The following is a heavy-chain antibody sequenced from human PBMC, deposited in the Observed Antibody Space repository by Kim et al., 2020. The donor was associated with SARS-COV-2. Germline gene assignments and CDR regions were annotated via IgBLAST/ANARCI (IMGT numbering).Heavy chain of an antibody. D-gene: IGHD3-10*01. CDR1: GFTFSSYA. CDR2: ISGSGGST. Sequence: GGSLRLSCAASGFTFSSYAMSWVRQAPGKGLEWVSAISGSGGSTYYADSVKGRFTISRDNSKNTLYLQMNSLRAEDTAVYYCAKGDDPPHVWFGVLYYYYGMDVWGQGTTVTVSS. V-gene: IGHV3-23*01. CDR3: AKGDDPPHVWFGVLYYYYGMDV. J-gene: IGHJ6*02.